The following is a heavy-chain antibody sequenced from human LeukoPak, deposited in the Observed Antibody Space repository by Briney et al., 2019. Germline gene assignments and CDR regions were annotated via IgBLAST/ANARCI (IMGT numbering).Heavy chain of an antibody. Sequence: GGSLRLSCAASGFTFNDYYMSWIRQAPGKGLKWVSYISSSGSTIYYADSVKGRFIISRDNAKNSLYLQMSSLRAEDTAVYYCARVGSTSSVDYWGQGTLVTVSS. V-gene: IGHV3-11*01. CDR1: GFTFNDYY. D-gene: IGHD2-2*01. J-gene: IGHJ4*02. CDR2: ISSSGSTI. CDR3: ARVGSTSSVDY.